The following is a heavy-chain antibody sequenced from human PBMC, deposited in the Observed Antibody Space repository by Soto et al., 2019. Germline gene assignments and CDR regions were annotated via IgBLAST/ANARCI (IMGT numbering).Heavy chain of an antibody. CDR3: ARGPYSSGWYVNNWFDP. J-gene: IGHJ5*02. CDR2: IYYSGST. CDR1: GGSISSGDYY. V-gene: IGHV4-30-4*01. Sequence: SETLSLTCTVSGGSISSGDYYWSWIRQPPGKGLEWIGYIYYSGSTYYNPSLKSRVTISVDTSKNQFSLKLSSVTAADTAVYYCARGPYSSGWYVNNWFDPWGQGTLVTVSS. D-gene: IGHD6-19*01.